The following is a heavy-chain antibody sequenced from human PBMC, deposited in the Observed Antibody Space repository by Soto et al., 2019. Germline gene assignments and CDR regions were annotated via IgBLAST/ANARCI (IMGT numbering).Heavy chain of an antibody. J-gene: IGHJ4*02. CDR2: IIPIFGTA. V-gene: IGHV1-69*01. CDR1: GGTFSSYA. CDR3: ARGRPPITMIVVVNLFDY. D-gene: IGHD3-22*01. Sequence: QVQLVQSGAEVKKPGSSVKVSCKASGGTFSSYAISWVRQAPGQGLEWMGGIIPIFGTANYAQKFQGRVTITADESTSTAYMELSSLRSEDTAVYYCARGRPPITMIVVVNLFDYWGQGTLVTVSS.